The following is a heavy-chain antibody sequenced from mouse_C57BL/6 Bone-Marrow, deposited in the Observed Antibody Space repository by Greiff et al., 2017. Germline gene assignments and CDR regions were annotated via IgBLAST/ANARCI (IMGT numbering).Heavy chain of an antibody. Sequence: EVQLQQSGAELVRPGASVKLSCTASGFNIKDDYIHWVKQRPEQGLEWIGWIDPEIGDTEYASKFQGKATITSDTSSNTAYLQLSSLTSEDTAVYYCSPLVGNYFDFWGQGTPLTVAS. J-gene: IGHJ2*01. CDR1: GFNIKDDY. CDR2: IDPEIGDT. V-gene: IGHV14-4*01. D-gene: IGHD1-1*02. CDR3: SPLVGNYFDF.